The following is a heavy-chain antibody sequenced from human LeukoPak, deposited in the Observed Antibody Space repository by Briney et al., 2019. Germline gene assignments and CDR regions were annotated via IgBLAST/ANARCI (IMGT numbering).Heavy chain of an antibody. CDR2: ISTSGSTV. D-gene: IGHD3-16*01. CDR3: ARDRQFRLHDP. Sequence: GGSLRLSCTASGFTFTDYYMAWIRQAPGKGLEWLSYISTSGSTVSHVDSVKGRFTISRDNAKNSVYLQIDSLRAEDTAMYYCARDRQFRLHDPWGQGILVTVSS. CDR1: GFTFTDYY. J-gene: IGHJ5*02. V-gene: IGHV3-11*01.